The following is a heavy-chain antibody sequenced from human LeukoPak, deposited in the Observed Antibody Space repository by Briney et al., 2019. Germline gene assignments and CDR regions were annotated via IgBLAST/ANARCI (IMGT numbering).Heavy chain of an antibody. CDR1: GGSISSYY. Sequence: SQTLSLTCAVSGGSISSYYWSWIRQPPGKGLEWIGYIYYSGSTNYNPSLKSRVTISVDTSKNQFSLKLSSVTAADTAVYYCARTLRFLEWSMRQYNWFDPWGQGTLVTVSS. CDR3: ARTLRFLEWSMRQYNWFDP. J-gene: IGHJ5*02. V-gene: IGHV4-59*08. CDR2: IYYSGST. D-gene: IGHD3-3*01.